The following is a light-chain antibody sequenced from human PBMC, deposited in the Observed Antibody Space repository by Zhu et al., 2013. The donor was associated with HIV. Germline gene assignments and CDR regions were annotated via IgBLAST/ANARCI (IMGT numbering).Light chain of an antibody. Sequence: DIQLTQSPSFLSASVGDRVTLACRASQGITSYLAWYQQKPGKAPKLLIYAASTLQSGVPSRFSGSGSGTEFTLTISSLQPEDCATYYCLQDYNYPPTFGQGTKVEVK. CDR1: QGITSY. V-gene: IGKV1-9*01. J-gene: IGKJ1*01. CDR2: AAS. CDR3: LQDYNYPPT.